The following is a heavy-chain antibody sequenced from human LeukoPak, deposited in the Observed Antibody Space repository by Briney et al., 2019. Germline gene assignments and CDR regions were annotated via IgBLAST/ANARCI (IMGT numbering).Heavy chain of an antibody. Sequence: SETLSLTCTVSSGSMSGYYWSWIRQPPGKGLEWIAYVYVTGTTNYNPSLKTRATISMDTSKNQFSLTLSSVTAADTAVYYCARGQKYRNGYTVTELGSGYFDYWGQGTLVTVSS. J-gene: IGHJ4*02. V-gene: IGHV4-59*01. CDR3: ARGQKYRNGYTVTELGSGYFDY. CDR1: SGSMSGYY. D-gene: IGHD5-18*01. CDR2: VYVTGTT.